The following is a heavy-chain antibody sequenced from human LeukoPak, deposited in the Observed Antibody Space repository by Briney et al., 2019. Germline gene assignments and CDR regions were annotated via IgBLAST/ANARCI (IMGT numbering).Heavy chain of an antibody. CDR3: ARPRPPGDGYNPCDY. CDR2: ISNDERNT. J-gene: IGHJ4*02. D-gene: IGHD5-24*01. Sequence: GGSLRLSCAASGLTFHNFAIHWVRQAPGNWQEWVAVISNDERNTYYRDSVKSRFTISRDNSKNTVYLQMHSLRTEDTAVYYCARPRPPGDGYNPCDYWGPGALVIVSS. V-gene: IGHV3-30*04. CDR1: GLTFHNFA.